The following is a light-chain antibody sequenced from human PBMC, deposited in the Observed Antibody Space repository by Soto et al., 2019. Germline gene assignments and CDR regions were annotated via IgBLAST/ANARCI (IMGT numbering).Light chain of an antibody. CDR2: TAS. CDR1: QPISSW. Sequence: DIQMTQSPSTLSGSVGDRVTITCRASQPISSWLAWYQQKPGKAPKLLIYTASTLKTGVPSRFSGSGSGTEFTLTISSLQPEDFAAYYCQHYNSSSVAFGQGTKVELK. V-gene: IGKV1-5*03. J-gene: IGKJ1*01. CDR3: QHYNSSSVA.